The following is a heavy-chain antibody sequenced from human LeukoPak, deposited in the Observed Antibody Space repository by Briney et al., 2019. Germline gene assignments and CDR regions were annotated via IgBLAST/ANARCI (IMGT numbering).Heavy chain of an antibody. CDR3: ARAAGPGWFDP. Sequence: GGSLRLSCAASGFIVSSNYMSWVRQAPGKGLEWVSVIYSGGSTYYADPVKGRFTISRDNSKNTLYLQMNSLRAEDTAVYYCARAAGPGWFDPWGQGTLVTVSS. CDR2: IYSGGST. J-gene: IGHJ5*02. V-gene: IGHV3-53*01. D-gene: IGHD6-13*01. CDR1: GFIVSSNY.